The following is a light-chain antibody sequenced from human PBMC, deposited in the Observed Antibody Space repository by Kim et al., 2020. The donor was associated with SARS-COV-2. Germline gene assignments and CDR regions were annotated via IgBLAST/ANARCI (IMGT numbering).Light chain of an antibody. J-gene: IGKJ2*03. CDR1: HTVLDNADNKNY. V-gene: IGKV4-1*01. Sequence: SATLNCKSSHTVLDNADNKNYLAWYQQKPGQAPKLLIYWASIRESGVSDRFSGSGSETDFTLTISSLQAEDVAVYYCQQYYSTPPSFGQGTKLEI. CDR2: WAS. CDR3: QQYYSTPPS.